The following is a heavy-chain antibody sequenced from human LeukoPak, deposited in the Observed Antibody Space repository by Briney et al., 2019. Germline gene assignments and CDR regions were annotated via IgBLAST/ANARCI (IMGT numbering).Heavy chain of an antibody. Sequence: GGSLRLSCAASGFTFSSYAMSWVRQAPGKGLVWVSRINNDGSSTRYADSVKGRFTISRDNAKNTLYLQMNSLRAEDTAVYYCARDPSDYDDHYFDYWGQGTLVTVSS. J-gene: IGHJ4*02. CDR2: INNDGSST. V-gene: IGHV3-74*01. CDR3: ARDPSDYDDHYFDY. D-gene: IGHD4-17*01. CDR1: GFTFSSYA.